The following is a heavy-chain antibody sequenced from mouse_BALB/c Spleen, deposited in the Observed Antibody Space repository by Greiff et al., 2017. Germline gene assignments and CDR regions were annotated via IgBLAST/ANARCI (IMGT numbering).Heavy chain of an antibody. V-gene: IGHV1-7*01. J-gene: IGHJ3*01. D-gene: IGHD4-1*01. Sequence: VLLEESGAELAKPGASVKMSCKASGYTFTSYWMHWVKQRPGQGLEWIGYINPSTGYTEYNQKFKDKATLTADKSSSTAYMQLSSLTSEDSAVYYCTRVGTGAYWGQGTLVTVSA. CDR2: INPSTGYT. CDR3: TRVGTGAY. CDR1: GYTFTSYW.